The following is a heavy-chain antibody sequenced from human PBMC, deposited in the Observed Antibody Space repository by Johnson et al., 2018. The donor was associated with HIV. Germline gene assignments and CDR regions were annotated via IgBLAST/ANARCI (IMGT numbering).Heavy chain of an antibody. CDR1: SNY. D-gene: IGHD1-26*01. V-gene: IGHV3-66*02. J-gene: IGHJ3*01. CDR3: TRGSFTDDAFDV. Sequence: VQLVESVGGLVQPGGSLRLSCVGSSNYKSWVRQAPGKGLERVSVIYSGGSTYYADSVKGRFTISRDTSKNMLYLQMNSLRPEDTAVYYCTRGSFTDDAFDVWGLGTMVTVSS. CDR2: IYSGGST.